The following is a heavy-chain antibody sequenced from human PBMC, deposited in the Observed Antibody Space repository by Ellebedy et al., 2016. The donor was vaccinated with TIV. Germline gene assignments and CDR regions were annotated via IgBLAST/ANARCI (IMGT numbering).Heavy chain of an antibody. CDR3: ARHQNFDLLSGFDY. V-gene: IGHV4-39*01. D-gene: IGHD3-9*01. CDR1: DGSVSSSSYY. CDR2: VYYSGST. J-gene: IGHJ4*02. Sequence: PSETLSLTCSVSDGSVSSSSYYWAWIRQPPGTGLEWIGSVYYSGSTYYNPSLKSRVTISVATSKSQFSLNLNSVTAADTAVYYCARHQNFDLLSGFDYWGQGTLVTVSS.